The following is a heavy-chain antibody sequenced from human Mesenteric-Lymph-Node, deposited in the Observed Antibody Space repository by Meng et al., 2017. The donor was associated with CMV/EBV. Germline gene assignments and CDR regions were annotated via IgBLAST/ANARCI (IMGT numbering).Heavy chain of an antibody. CDR3: ARAKIGSGWYDY. CDR2: INAYNGNT. V-gene: IGHV1-18*01. Sequence: ASVKVSCKASGYTFTNYGILWVRQAPGQGPEWMGWINAYNGNTDYAQQLQGRVTMTTDTSTNTAYMELKSLRSDDTAMYYCARAKIGSGWYDYWGQGTMVTVSS. J-gene: IGHJ4*02. CDR1: GYTFTNYG. D-gene: IGHD6-13*01.